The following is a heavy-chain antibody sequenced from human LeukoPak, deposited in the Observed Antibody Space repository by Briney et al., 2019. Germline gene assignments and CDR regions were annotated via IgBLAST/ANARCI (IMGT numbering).Heavy chain of an antibody. CDR1: GFTFSSYA. D-gene: IGHD1-26*01. CDR2: IYSGGST. J-gene: IGHJ4*02. CDR3: ARDEGGSYYLGAFDY. V-gene: IGHV3-66*01. Sequence: GGSLRLSCAASGFTFSSYAMSWVRQAPGKGLEWVSVIYSGGSTYYADSVKGRFTISRDNSKNTLYLQMNSLRAEDTAVYYCARDEGGSYYLGAFDYWGQGTLVTVSS.